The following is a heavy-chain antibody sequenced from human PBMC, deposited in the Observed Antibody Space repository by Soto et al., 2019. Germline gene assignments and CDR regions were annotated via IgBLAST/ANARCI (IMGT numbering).Heavy chain of an antibody. V-gene: IGHV1-2*02. D-gene: IGHD6-6*01. CDR2: IYPTDGGT. Sequence: QVQLVQSGAEVKKPGASMKVSCKASGYTFTNYYIYWVRQAPGQGLEWMRWIYPTDGGTNYAQKFQGRVTMTRDNSISTAYMELSRLSSDDTAVYYWASGRDRGSSESSFDYWGQGTLVTVS. CDR1: GYTFTNYY. CDR3: ASGRDRGSSESSFDY. J-gene: IGHJ4*02.